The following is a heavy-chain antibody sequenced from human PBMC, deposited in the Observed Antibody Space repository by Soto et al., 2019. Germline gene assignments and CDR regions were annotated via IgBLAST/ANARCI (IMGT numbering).Heavy chain of an antibody. CDR1: GFMFSSYA. CDR3: AKDKSRGVTVNAEF. J-gene: IGHJ4*02. Sequence: EVQLLESGGGLVQPGGSLRLSCAASGFMFSSYAMNWVRQAPGKGLEWVSSISGGGGITHYADSVRGRFTISRDNSTDTLYLQMNSLRAEDTAVYFCAKDKSRGVTVNAEFWGQGTLVTVSS. V-gene: IGHV3-23*01. CDR2: ISGGGGIT. D-gene: IGHD4-17*01.